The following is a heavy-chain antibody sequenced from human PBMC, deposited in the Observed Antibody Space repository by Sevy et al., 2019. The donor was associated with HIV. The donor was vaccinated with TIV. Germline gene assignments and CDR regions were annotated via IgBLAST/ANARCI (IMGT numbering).Heavy chain of an antibody. D-gene: IGHD6-13*01. CDR3: ARGGISSSWYSYYYGMDV. J-gene: IGHJ6*02. CDR1: GYTFTGYY. Sequence: ASVKVSCKASGYTFTGYYMHWVRQAPGQGLEWMGWINPNSGGTNYAQKFQGRVTMTRDTSISTAYMELGRLRSDDTAVYYCARGGISSSWYSYYYGMDVWGQGTTVTVSS. CDR2: INPNSGGT. V-gene: IGHV1-2*02.